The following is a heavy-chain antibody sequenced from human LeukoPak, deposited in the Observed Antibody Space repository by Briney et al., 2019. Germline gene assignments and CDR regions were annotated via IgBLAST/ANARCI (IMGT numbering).Heavy chain of an antibody. CDR1: GGSISSSNW. Sequence: SGTLSLTCAVSGGSISSSNWWSWVRQPPGKGLEWIGEIYHSGSTNYNPSLKSRVTISVDTSKNQFSLKLSPVTAADTAVYFCARGPYSYDSSGAFDIWGQGTMVTVSS. CDR2: IYHSGST. J-gene: IGHJ3*02. D-gene: IGHD3-22*01. CDR3: ARGPYSYDSSGAFDI. V-gene: IGHV4-4*02.